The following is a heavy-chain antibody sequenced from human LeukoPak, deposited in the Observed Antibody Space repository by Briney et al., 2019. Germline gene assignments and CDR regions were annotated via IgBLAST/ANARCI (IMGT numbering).Heavy chain of an antibody. CDR2: IYYSGST. J-gene: IGHJ2*01. Sequence: SQTLSLTCTVSGGSISSGGYYWSWIRQHPGKGLEWIGYIYYSGSTYYNPSLKSRVTISVDTSKNQFSLKLSSVTAADTAVYYCARDTPQYGGFGLWGRGTLVTVSS. CDR1: GGSISSGGYY. D-gene: IGHD3-16*01. CDR3: ARDTPQYGGFGL. V-gene: IGHV4-31*03.